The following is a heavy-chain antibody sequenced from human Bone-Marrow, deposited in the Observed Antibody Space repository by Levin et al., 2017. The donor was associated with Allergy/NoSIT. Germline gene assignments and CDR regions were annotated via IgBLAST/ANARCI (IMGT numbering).Heavy chain of an antibody. D-gene: IGHD3-9*01. J-gene: IGHJ4*02. CDR3: ARRNYDILTGYYNH. CDR1: GGSVSSSNYH. V-gene: IGHV4-39*01. CDR2: IYYSGST. Sequence: PGGSLRLSCTVSGGSVSSSNYHWGWIRQSPGKGLVWIGSIYYSGSTHQNPSLQSRVTMSVDTSKNQFSLKLSSVTAADTAVYYCARRNYDILTGYYNHWGQGILVTVSS.